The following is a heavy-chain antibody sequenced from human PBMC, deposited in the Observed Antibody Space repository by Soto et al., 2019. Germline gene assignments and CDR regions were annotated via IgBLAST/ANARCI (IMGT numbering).Heavy chain of an antibody. J-gene: IGHJ6*02. CDR1: GFTFTTFG. D-gene: IGHD4-17*01. CDR2: ISYDGHNK. CDR3: AKDLPAYGDYNNNYYVMDV. V-gene: IGHV3-30*18. Sequence: QVQLVESGGGVVQPGGSLRLSCTASGFTFTTFGIHWVRQAPGKGLEWVAVISYDGHNKYYSDSVKGRFTITRDNYKNTLSLQMTSLRAEDTAVYYCAKDLPAYGDYNNNYYVMDVWGQVTTVSVSS.